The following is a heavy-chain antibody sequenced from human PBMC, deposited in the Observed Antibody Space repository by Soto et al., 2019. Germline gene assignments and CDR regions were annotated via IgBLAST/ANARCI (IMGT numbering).Heavy chain of an antibody. CDR1: GGSISSGGYY. Sequence: QVQLQESGPGLVKPSQTLSLTCTVSGGSISSGGYYWSWIRQHQGKGREGMGYIYYSGSTYYNPSLTSRVTISVDTSKNQFSLKLSSVTAADTAVYYCAREGSVEMATMGRYFDLWGRGTLVTVSS. CDR3: AREGSVEMATMGRYFDL. V-gene: IGHV4-31*03. CDR2: IYYSGST. D-gene: IGHD5-12*01. J-gene: IGHJ2*01.